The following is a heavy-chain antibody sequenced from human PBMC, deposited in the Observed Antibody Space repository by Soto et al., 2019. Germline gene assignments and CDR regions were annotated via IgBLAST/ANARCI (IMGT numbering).Heavy chain of an antibody. CDR3: ARGGDSGYSYYYYYMDG. CDR1: GYTFTGYY. D-gene: IGHD5-12*01. Sequence: ASVKVSCKASGYTFTGYYMHWVRQAPGQGLEWMGWINPNSGGTNYAQKFQGWVTMTRDTSISTAYMELSRLRSDDTAVYYCARGGDSGYSYYYYYMDGWGKGTTCTVSS. J-gene: IGHJ6*03. CDR2: INPNSGGT. V-gene: IGHV1-2*04.